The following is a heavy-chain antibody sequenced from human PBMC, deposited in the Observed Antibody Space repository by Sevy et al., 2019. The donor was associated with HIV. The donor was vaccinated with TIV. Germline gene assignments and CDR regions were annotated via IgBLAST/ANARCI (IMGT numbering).Heavy chain of an antibody. CDR3: ARIYDAYSSSWSAAYYFDY. D-gene: IGHD6-13*01. V-gene: IGHV4-34*01. J-gene: IGHJ4*02. Sequence: SETLSLTCAVYGGSFSGYYWSWIRQPPGKGLEWIGEINHSGSTNYNPSLKSRVTISLDTSKNQFSLKLSSVTAADTAVYYCARIYDAYSSSWSAAYYFDYWGQGTLVTVSS. CDR2: INHSGST. CDR1: GGSFSGYY.